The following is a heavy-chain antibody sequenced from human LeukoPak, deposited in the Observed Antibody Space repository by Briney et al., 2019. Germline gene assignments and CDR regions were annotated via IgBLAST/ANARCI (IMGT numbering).Heavy chain of an antibody. D-gene: IGHD3-10*01. J-gene: IGHJ4*02. CDR2: INHSGST. V-gene: IGHV4-34*01. CDR3: ARDPSRYYYGSGSFDY. CDR1: GGSFSGYY. Sequence: PSETLSLTCAVYGGSFSGYYWSWIRQPPGKGLERIGEINHSGSTNYNPSLKSRVTISVDTSKNQFSLKLSSVTAADTAVYYCARDPSRYYYGSGSFDYWGQGTLVTVSS.